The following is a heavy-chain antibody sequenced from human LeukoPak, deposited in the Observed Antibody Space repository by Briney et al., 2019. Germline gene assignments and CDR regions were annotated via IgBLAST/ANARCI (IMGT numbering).Heavy chain of an antibody. J-gene: IGHJ4*02. CDR2: IYYSGST. CDR1: GGSISSSSYY. Sequence: PSETLSLTCTVSGGSISSSSYYWGWIRQPPGKGLEWIGGIYYSGSTYYNPSLKSRVTISVDTSKNQFSLKLSSVTAADTAVYYCARRSGTSHRDYYFDYWGQGTLVTVSS. D-gene: IGHD2-2*01. CDR3: ARRSGTSHRDYYFDY. V-gene: IGHV4-39*01.